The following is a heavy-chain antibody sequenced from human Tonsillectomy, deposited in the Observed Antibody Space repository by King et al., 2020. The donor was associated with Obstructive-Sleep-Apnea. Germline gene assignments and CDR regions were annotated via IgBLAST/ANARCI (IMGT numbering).Heavy chain of an antibody. Sequence: QLVLSGTEVKRPGASVKVSCKASGYTFTNYCTSWVRQAPGQGLEWVWGISAYNCDTTYAKKLQGRVTLTPETSTSTAYMELRSLRSDDTAVYYCARDEGRGGCDHWGQGTLVTVSS. CDR1: GYTFTNYC. V-gene: IGHV1-18*04. D-gene: IGHD3-10*01. CDR3: ARDEGRGGCDH. CDR2: ISAYNCDT. J-gene: IGHJ4*02.